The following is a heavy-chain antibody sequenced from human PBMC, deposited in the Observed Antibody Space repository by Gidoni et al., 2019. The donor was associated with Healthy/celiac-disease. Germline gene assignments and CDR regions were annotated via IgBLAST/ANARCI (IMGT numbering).Heavy chain of an antibody. CDR2: IYYSGST. D-gene: IGHD6-13*01. Sequence: QLQLQESGPGLVKPSETLSLTCTVSGGSISSSSYYWGWIRQPPGKGLEWIGSIYYSGSTYSNPSLKSRVTISVDTSKNQFSLKLSSVTAADTAVYYCARHEGIAAKAGYYWGQGTLVTVSS. J-gene: IGHJ4*02. V-gene: IGHV4-39*01. CDR1: GGSISSSSYY. CDR3: ARHEGIAAKAGYY.